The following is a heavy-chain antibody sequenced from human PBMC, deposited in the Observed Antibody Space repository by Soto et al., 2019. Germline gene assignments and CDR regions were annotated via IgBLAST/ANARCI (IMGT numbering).Heavy chain of an antibody. D-gene: IGHD5-12*01. CDR3: ARERRDGYNYRSAFDY. Sequence: QVQLQESGPGLVKPSGTLSLTCAVSGGSISSSNWWSWVRQPPGKGLEWIGAIYHSGRTNYNPSLTSLVIISVDKSKNQFSLRLSAVTAADTAVYYCARERRDGYNYRSAFDYWGQGTLVTVSS. CDR1: GGSISSSNW. V-gene: IGHV4-4*02. CDR2: IYHSGRT. J-gene: IGHJ4*02.